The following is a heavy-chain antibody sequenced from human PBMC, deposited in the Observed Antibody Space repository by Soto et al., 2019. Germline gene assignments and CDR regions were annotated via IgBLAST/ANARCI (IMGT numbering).Heavy chain of an antibody. J-gene: IGHJ6*02. CDR2: ISAYNGNT. V-gene: IGHV1-18*04. Sequence: QVQLVQSGAEVKKPGASVKVSCKASGYTFTSYGISWVRQAPGQGLEWMGWISAYNGNTNYAQKLQGRVTMTTDTSTSPAYMELRSLRSDDTAVYYCASDLKMFAWYYYCYGMDVWGQGTTVTVSS. D-gene: IGHD3-10*02. CDR3: ASDLKMFAWYYYCYGMDV. CDR1: GYTFTSYG.